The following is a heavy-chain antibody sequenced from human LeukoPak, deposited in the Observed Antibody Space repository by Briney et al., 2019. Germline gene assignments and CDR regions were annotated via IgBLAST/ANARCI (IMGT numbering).Heavy chain of an antibody. CDR1: GGSFSGYY. J-gene: IGHJ6*04. CDR3: ARGSVVVPAKSRGMDV. Sequence: PSETLSLTCAVYGGSFSGYYWSWIRQPPGKVLEWIGEINHSGSTNYNPSLKSRVTISVDTSKNQFSLKLSSVTAADTAVYYCARGSVVVPAKSRGMDVWGKGTTVTVSS. D-gene: IGHD2-2*01. V-gene: IGHV4-34*01. CDR2: INHSGST.